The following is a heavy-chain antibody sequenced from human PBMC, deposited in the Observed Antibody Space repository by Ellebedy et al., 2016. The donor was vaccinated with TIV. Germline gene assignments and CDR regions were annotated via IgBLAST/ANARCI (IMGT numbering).Heavy chain of an antibody. CDR1: GFTFSSYA. J-gene: IGHJ4*02. V-gene: IGHV3-23*01. CDR3: AKGPSLYCSGGTCYVDY. Sequence: GGSLRLXCAASGFTFSSYAMSWVRQAPGKGLEWLSRISGNSISTYYADSVKGRFTISRDYSKNTLHLQMNSLRAEDTAAYYCAKGPSLYCSGGTCYVDYWGQGTLVTVSS. CDR2: ISGNSIST. D-gene: IGHD2-15*01.